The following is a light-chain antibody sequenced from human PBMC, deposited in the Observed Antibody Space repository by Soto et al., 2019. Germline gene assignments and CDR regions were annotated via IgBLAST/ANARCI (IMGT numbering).Light chain of an antibody. CDR2: GAS. V-gene: IGKV3-20*01. Sequence: EIVLTQSPGTLSLSPGERATLSCRASQSVSSSYLAWYQQKPGQAPRLLIYGASSRATGIPDRFSGSGSGADGTLTISRLEPEDFSVYYGQQYGSSPITFGEGTRLEIK. CDR3: QQYGSSPIT. J-gene: IGKJ5*01. CDR1: QSVSSSY.